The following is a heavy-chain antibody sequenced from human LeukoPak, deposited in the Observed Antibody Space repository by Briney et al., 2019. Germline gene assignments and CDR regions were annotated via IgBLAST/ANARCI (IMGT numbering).Heavy chain of an antibody. V-gene: IGHV3-7*01. CDR3: ATYSSLNRREFQY. Sequence: GGSLRLSCAASGFTFSRYSMNWVRQAPGKGLQWVANIKTDGSEKYYVDSVKGRFTISRDNAKNSLYLQMNSLRAEDTAVYYCATYSSLNRREFQYWGQGTLLTVSS. CDR1: GFTFSRYS. J-gene: IGHJ1*01. D-gene: IGHD3-22*01. CDR2: IKTDGSEK.